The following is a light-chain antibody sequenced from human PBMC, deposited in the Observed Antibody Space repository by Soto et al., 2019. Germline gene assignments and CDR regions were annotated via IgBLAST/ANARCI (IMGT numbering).Light chain of an antibody. CDR1: SSDVGAYNY. CDR2: EVT. Sequence: QSVLTQPPSASGSPGQSVTISCTGTSSDVGAYNYVSWYQQHPGKAPKLMMYEVTKRPSGVPDRFSGSKSGNTASLTVSKLQAEDEADYYCSSPAGSNNLGVFGGGTKLTVL. J-gene: IGLJ3*02. V-gene: IGLV2-8*01. CDR3: SSPAGSNNLGV.